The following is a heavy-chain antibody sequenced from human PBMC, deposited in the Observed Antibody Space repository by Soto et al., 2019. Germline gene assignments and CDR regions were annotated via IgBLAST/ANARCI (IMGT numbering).Heavy chain of an antibody. CDR3: GAVASSADLYGKDV. CDR1: GGSSSSYY. V-gene: IGHV4-34*02. J-gene: IGHJ6*02. Sequence: QVQLQQWGAGLLKPSETLSLTCAVYGGSSSSYYWSWIRQPPGKGLEWIGEVYHSGGTNYNPSLKSRVTISEDTSKNQFSLMLKSVTAADTAVYYCGAVASSADLYGKDVWGQGTTVTVSS. D-gene: IGHD6-19*01. CDR2: VYHSGGT.